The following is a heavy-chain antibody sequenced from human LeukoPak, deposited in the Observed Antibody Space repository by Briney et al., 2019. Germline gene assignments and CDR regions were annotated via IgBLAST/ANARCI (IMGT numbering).Heavy chain of an antibody. CDR1: GGSITNYY. V-gene: IGHV4-4*07. CDR3: ARKAAVAGTRGWFDP. Sequence: PSETLSLTCTVSGGSITNYYWSWIRQSAGKGLEWIGRIYSTGIITYNPSLKSRVTMSVDTSKNQFSLKLSSVTAADTAVYYCARKAAVAGTRGWFDPWGQGTLVTVSS. D-gene: IGHD6-19*01. CDR2: IYSTGII. J-gene: IGHJ5*02.